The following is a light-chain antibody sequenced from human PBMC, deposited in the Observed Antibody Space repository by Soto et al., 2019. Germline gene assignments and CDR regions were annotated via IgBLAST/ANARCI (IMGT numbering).Light chain of an antibody. J-gene: IGKJ1*01. CDR3: HQFDSSLT. CDR1: QSVGSSY. V-gene: IGKV3-20*01. Sequence: EIVVTQSPGTLSLSPGERATLYCRASQSVGSSYLTWYQQKPGQAPRLLMYATSSRATGIPDRFSGSGSGTDFTLTISRLETEDFAVYYCHQFDSSLTFGQGTRVEIK. CDR2: ATS.